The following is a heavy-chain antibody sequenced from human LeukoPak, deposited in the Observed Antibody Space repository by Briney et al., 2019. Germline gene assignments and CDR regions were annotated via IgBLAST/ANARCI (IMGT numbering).Heavy chain of an antibody. Sequence: PSETPSLTCTVSGGSIRSYYWSWIRQPPGKGLEWIGYIYYSGSANYNPSLKSRVTISVDTSKNQFSLKLSSVTAADTAVYYCARVGYYARAFDIWGQGTMVTVSS. CDR3: ARVGYYARAFDI. J-gene: IGHJ3*02. CDR2: IYYSGSA. V-gene: IGHV4-59*13. CDR1: GGSIRSYY. D-gene: IGHD3-10*01.